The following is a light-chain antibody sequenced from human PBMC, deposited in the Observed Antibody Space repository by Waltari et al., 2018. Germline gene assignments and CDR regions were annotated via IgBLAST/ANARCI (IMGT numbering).Light chain of an antibody. J-gene: IGLJ2*01. CDR1: SFNIGYNF. V-gene: IGLV1-47*01. Sequence: QSVLTQPPSASGLPGQRVLISCSGTSFNIGYNFVFWYHQNPGAAPKLLIYRNDQRPSGAPDRFLGSKSGSSASLAISGLRSEDEGDYYCAAWDGSVSAHVVFGGGTSVTVL. CDR2: RND. CDR3: AAWDGSVSAHVV.